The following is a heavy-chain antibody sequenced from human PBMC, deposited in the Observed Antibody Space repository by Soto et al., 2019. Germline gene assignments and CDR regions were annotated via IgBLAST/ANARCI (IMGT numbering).Heavy chain of an antibody. V-gene: IGHV1-2*04. CDR1: GYSFTDYH. CDR3: ARGDSTDCSNGVCSFFYNHDMDV. D-gene: IGHD2-8*01. Sequence: ASVKVACKASGYSFTDYHIHWVRQAPGQGLEWLGRINPKSGGTSTAQKFQGWVTMTTDTSISTASMELTRLTSDDTAIYYCARGDSTDCSNGVCSFFYNHDMDVWGQGTTVTVSS. CDR2: INPKSGGT. J-gene: IGHJ6*02.